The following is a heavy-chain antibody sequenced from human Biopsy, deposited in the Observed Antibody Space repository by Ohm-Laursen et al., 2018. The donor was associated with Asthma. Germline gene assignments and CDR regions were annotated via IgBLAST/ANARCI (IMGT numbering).Heavy chain of an antibody. Sequence: SLRLSCAASGFTFGAYCMSWVRQVPGQGLEWVANIKHDGSEKNHVDSLKGRFTISRDNAKNLLLLQMNSLRAEDTAVYYCARTFHFWSPYHAEHYQLWGQGTLVTVSS. J-gene: IGHJ1*01. D-gene: IGHD3-3*01. CDR3: ARTFHFWSPYHAEHYQL. CDR2: IKHDGSEK. V-gene: IGHV3-7*01. CDR1: GFTFGAYC.